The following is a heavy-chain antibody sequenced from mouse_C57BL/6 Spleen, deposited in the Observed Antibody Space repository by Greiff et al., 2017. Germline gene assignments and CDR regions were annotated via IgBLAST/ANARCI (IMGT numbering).Heavy chain of an antibody. J-gene: IGHJ3*01. CDR2: IYPSDSET. V-gene: IGHV1-61*01. Sequence: QVQLQQPGAELVRPGSSVKLSCKASGYTFTSYWMDWVKQRPGQGLEWIGNIYPSDSETHYNQKFKDKATLTVDKSSSTAYMQLSSLTSEDSAVXYCARGGLRGFAYWGQGTLVTVSA. CDR1: GYTFTSYW. CDR3: ARGGLRGFAY. D-gene: IGHD3-3*01.